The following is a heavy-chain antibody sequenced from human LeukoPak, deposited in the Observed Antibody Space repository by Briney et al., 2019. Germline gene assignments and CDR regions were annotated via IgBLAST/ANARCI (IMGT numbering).Heavy chain of an antibody. V-gene: IGHV4-39*01. CDR1: GGSSDYY. Sequence: SETLSLTCTVSGGSSDYYWGWIRQPPGKGLECIGSVYYGGSTYYNPSLRSRVAISVDTSKNQFSLKLNSVTAADTAVYYCASITMNAFDMWGQGTMVTVSS. J-gene: IGHJ3*02. CDR3: ASITMNAFDM. CDR2: VYYGGST. D-gene: IGHD3-22*01.